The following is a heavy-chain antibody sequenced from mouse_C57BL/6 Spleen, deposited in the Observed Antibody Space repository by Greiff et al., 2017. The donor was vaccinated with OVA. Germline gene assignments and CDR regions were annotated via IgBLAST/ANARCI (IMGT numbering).Heavy chain of an antibody. V-gene: IGHV5-6*01. CDR3: ARDDYDVYAMYY. Sequence: EVKLMESGGDLVKPGGSLKLSCEASGFTFSSYGMAWVRPTPDKRLEWVATISSGGSYTYYPDSVKGRFTISRGNAKNTLYLQMSSLKSEDTAMYYCARDDYDVYAMYYWGQGTSVTVSS. J-gene: IGHJ4*01. CDR1: GFTFSSYG. CDR2: ISSGGSYT. D-gene: IGHD2-4*01.